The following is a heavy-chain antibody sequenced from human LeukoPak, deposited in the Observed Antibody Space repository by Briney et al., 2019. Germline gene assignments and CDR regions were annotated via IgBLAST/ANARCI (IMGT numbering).Heavy chain of an antibody. V-gene: IGHV1-58*01. CDR3: AADSGGDLGYCSSTSCYDYYYYMDV. CDR2: IVVGSGNT. J-gene: IGHJ6*03. Sequence: GASVKVSCKASGFTFTSSAVQWVRQARGQRLEWIGWIVVGSGNTNYAQKFQERVTITRDMSTSTAYMELSSLRSEDTAVYYCAADSGGDLGYCSSTSCYDYYYYMDVWGKGTTVTVSS. D-gene: IGHD2-2*01. CDR1: GFTFTSSA.